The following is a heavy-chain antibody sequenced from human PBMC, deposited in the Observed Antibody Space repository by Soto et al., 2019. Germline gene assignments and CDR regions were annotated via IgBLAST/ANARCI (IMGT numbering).Heavy chain of an antibody. J-gene: IGHJ6*04. Sequence: VQLVESGGGVVQPGRSLRLSCTASGFTFSNFAIHWVRQAPGKGLEWVTLISYDGINKYYADSVKGRFTVSRDNSQNTVYLKMNSLRAEDTAVYYCARSAGGQLGVTIFGMFIVGVDVWGKGTTVTVSS. D-gene: IGHD3-3*01. V-gene: IGHV3-30-3*01. CDR2: ISYDGINK. CDR3: ARSAGGQLGVTIFGMFIVGVDV. CDR1: GFTFSNFA.